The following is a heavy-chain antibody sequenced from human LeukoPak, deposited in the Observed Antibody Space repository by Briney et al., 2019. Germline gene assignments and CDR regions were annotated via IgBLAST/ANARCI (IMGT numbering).Heavy chain of an antibody. D-gene: IGHD3-3*01. CDR1: GFIFDTYA. CDR2: IKEDGSEE. CDR3: ARDAHDFWSPIDY. V-gene: IGHV3-7*01. J-gene: IGHJ4*02. Sequence: PGGSLRLSCSASGFIFDTYAMNWVCQAPGKGLEWVANIKEDGSEEYYVDSVKGRFTISRDNAKNSLYLQMNSLRAEDTAVYYCARDAHDFWSPIDYWGQGTLVTVSS.